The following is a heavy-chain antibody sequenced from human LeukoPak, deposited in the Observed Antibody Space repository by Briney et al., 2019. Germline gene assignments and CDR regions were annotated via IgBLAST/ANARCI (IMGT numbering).Heavy chain of an antibody. J-gene: IGHJ4*02. CDR3: ARARYCSGGSCYPFDY. Sequence: GGSLRLSCAASGFTFSSYSMNWVRQAPGKGLEWVSSISSSSSYIYYADSVKGRFTISRDNPKNSLYLQMNSLRAEDTAVYYCARARYCSGGSCYPFDYWGQGTLVTVSS. CDR1: GFTFSSYS. D-gene: IGHD2-15*01. V-gene: IGHV3-21*01. CDR2: ISSSSSYI.